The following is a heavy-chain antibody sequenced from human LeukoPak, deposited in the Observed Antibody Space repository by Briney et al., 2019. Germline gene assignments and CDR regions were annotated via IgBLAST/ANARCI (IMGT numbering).Heavy chain of an antibody. D-gene: IGHD5-12*01. CDR1: GGSISTTSYY. CDR3: ASRPPVSGYVVS. Sequence: SETLSLTCNVSGGSISTTSYYWGWIRQSPGKGLEWIASMYYAGSTYYNPSLKSRVTISIDTSKNQVSMNLTSVTAADTAVYYCASRPPVSGYVVSWGQGTQVTVSS. J-gene: IGHJ4*02. V-gene: IGHV4-39*01. CDR2: MYYAGST.